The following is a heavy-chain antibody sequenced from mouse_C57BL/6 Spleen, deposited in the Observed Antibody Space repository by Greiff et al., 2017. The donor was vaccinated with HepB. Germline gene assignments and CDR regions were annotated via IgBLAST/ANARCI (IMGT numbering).Heavy chain of an antibody. J-gene: IGHJ2*01. CDR1: GFNIKNTY. CDR3: ARLGTVVASLFDY. Sequence: EVQGVESVAELVRPGASVKLSCTASGFNIKNTYMHWVKQRPEQGLEWIGRIDPANGNTKYAPKFQGKATITADTSSNTAYLQLSSLTSEDTAIYYCARLGTVVASLFDYWGQGTTLTVSS. V-gene: IGHV14-3*01. D-gene: IGHD1-1*01. CDR2: IDPANGNT.